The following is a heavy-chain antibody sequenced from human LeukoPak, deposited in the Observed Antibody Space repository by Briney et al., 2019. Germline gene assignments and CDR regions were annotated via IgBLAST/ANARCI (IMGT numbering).Heavy chain of an antibody. V-gene: IGHV3-30*02. J-gene: IGHJ4*02. CDR3: AKLAYCGGDCYSGDY. D-gene: IGHD2-21*02. Sequence: GGSLRLSCAASGFTFSSYGMHWVRQAPGKGLEWVAFIRYDGSNEYYADSVKGRFTISRDNSKNTLYLQMNSLRAEDTAVYYCAKLAYCGGDCYSGDYWGQGTLVTVSS. CDR2: IRYDGSNE. CDR1: GFTFSSYG.